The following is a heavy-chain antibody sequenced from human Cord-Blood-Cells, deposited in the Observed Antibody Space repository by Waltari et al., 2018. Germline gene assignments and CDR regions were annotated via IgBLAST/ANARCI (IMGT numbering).Heavy chain of an antibody. Sequence: QVQLQQSGPGLVKPSQTLSLTCAISGDSVSSNSAAWNWTRQSPSRGLEWLGRTYYRSNCYNDYAVSVKNRITIHPDTSKNPFSLQLNSVTPEDTAVYYCARGLGGSYPLDAFDIWGQGTMVTVSS. CDR2: TYYRSNCYN. CDR3: ARGLGGSYPLDAFDI. J-gene: IGHJ3*02. V-gene: IGHV6-1*01. D-gene: IGHD1-26*01. CDR1: GDSVSSNSAA.